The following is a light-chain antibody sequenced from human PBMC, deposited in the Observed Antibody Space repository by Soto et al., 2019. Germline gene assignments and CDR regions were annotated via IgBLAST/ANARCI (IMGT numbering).Light chain of an antibody. J-gene: IGLJ3*02. CDR2: DDS. CDR1: SSDVGNYNL. V-gene: IGLV2-23*01. CDR3: CSFASSSIWV. Sequence: QSALTQPASVSGSPGQSITISCTGTSSDVGNYNLVSWYQHHPGKAPKLMIYDDSKRPSGVSNRFSGSKSGNTASLTISGLQAEDEADYCCCSFASSSIWVFGGGTKVTVL.